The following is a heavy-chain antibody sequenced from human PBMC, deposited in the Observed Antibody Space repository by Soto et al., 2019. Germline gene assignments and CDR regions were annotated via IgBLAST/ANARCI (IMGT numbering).Heavy chain of an antibody. D-gene: IGHD1-26*01. J-gene: IGHJ4*02. CDR3: ARDSSLYTTGAFDY. V-gene: IGHV3-21*01. CDR1: GFTFSSYS. Sequence: PGGSLRLSCAASGFTFSSYSMNWVRQAPGKGLEWVSSISSSSSYIYYADSVKGRFTISRDNAKNSLYLQMNSLRAEDTAVYYCARDSSLYTTGAFDYWGQGTRVTVSS. CDR2: ISSSSSYI.